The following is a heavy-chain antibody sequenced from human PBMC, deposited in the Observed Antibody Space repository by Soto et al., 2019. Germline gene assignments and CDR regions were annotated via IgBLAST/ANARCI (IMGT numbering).Heavy chain of an antibody. J-gene: IGHJ4*02. V-gene: IGHV3-23*01. CDR1: GFTFSSYS. Sequence: GGSLRLSCAASGFTFSSYSMSWVRQAPGKGLEWVSGFRSGGDDDTTYYADSVRGRFTISRDNSKNTLFLQMNSLRAEDTAIYYCAKKVNSGSGSQFFDYWGQGTLVTVSS. CDR3: AKKVNSGSGSQFFDY. D-gene: IGHD3-10*01. CDR2: FRSGGDDDTT.